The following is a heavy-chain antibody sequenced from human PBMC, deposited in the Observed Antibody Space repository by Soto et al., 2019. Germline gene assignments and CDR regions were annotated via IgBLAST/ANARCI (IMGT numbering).Heavy chain of an antibody. CDR2: ISGSGGST. J-gene: IGHJ4*02. V-gene: IGHV3-23*01. CDR1: GFTFSSYA. D-gene: IGHD2-8*01. CDR3: AKDQGRYCTNGVCYTEKVFDY. Sequence: PGGSLRLSCAASGFTFSSYAMSWVRQAPGKGLEWVSAISGSGGSTYYADSVKGRFTISRDNSKNTLYLQMNSLRAEDTAVYYCAKDQGRYCTNGVCYTEKVFDYWGQGTLVTVSS.